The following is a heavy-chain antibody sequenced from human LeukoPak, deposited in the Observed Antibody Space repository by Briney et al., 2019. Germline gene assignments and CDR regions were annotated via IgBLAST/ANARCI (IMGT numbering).Heavy chain of an antibody. CDR1: GFTFSSYS. Sequence: GGSLRLSCAASGFTFSSYSMNWVRQAPGKGLEWVSSISSSSSYIYYADSVKGRFTISRDNAKNSLYLQMNSLRAEDTAVYYCARDPFLFRFFAGLRVRGRSLGDFDYWARETLATVSS. D-gene: IGHD3-3*01. V-gene: IGHV3-21*01. CDR2: ISSSSSYI. CDR3: ARDPFLFRFFAGLRVRGRSLGDFDY. J-gene: IGHJ4*02.